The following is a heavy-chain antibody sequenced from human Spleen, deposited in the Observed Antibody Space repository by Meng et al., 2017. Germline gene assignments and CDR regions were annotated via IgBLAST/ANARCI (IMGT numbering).Heavy chain of an antibody. V-gene: IGHV1-2*06. Sequence: VQRVESGAEVKNPGASVKVSCKPSGYNFPDYYIHWVRRAPGQGLEWMGRIDPKTGDTHYALKFQGRVTMAGDTSISTAYMELSGLRSDDTAMYYCARDEDISAAGKLFGDYWGHGTLVTVSS. D-gene: IGHD6-13*01. CDR2: IDPKTGDT. CDR3: ARDEDISAAGKLFGDY. J-gene: IGHJ4*01. CDR1: GYNFPDYY.